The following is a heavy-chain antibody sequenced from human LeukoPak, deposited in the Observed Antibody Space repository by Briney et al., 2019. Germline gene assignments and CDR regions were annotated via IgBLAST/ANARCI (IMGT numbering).Heavy chain of an antibody. CDR3: ARDFRDAFDI. CDR2: IYHSGST. Sequence: SETPSLTCTVSGYSISSGYYWGWIRQPPGKGLEWIGSIYHSGSTYYNPSLKSRVTISVDTSKNQFSLKLSSVTAADTAVYYCARDFRDAFDIWGQGTMVTVSS. D-gene: IGHD3-10*01. J-gene: IGHJ3*02. V-gene: IGHV4-38-2*02. CDR1: GYSISSGYY.